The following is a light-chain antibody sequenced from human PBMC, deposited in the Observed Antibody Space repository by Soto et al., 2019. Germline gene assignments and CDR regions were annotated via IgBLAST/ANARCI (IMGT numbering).Light chain of an antibody. V-gene: IGKV3-11*01. CDR3: QLRSSWPPFS. CDR2: DAS. J-gene: IGKJ3*01. CDR1: QSVSSY. Sequence: EVVLTQSPATLSLSPGERAALSCRASQSVSSYLAWYQQKPGQAPRLLIYDASNRATGIPARFSGSGSGTDFTLTIRSLEPEDFAVYYCQLRSSWPPFSFGPGTKVDIK.